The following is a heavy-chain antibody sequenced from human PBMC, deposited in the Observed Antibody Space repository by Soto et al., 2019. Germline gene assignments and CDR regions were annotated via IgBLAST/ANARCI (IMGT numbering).Heavy chain of an antibody. CDR1: GGSFSGCY. CDR3: ARRDGAERY. V-gene: IGHV4-34*01. D-gene: IGHD4-17*01. Sequence: QVQLQQWGAGLMKPSETLSLTCAVYGGSFSGCYWSWIRQPPGKGLEWIGEINHSGSTNYNPSLKSRVTISVDTSKNQFSLKLSSVTAADTAVYYCARRDGAERYWGQGTLVTVSS. J-gene: IGHJ4*02. CDR2: INHSGST.